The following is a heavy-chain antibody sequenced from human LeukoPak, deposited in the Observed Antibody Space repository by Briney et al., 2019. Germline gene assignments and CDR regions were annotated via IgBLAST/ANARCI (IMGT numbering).Heavy chain of an antibody. V-gene: IGHV3-30*19. Sequence: GGSLRLSCAASGFTFNNYGMHWVRQAPGKGLEWVAAISYDGSNKKYADSVKGRFTISRDNSKNTLYLQMNSLRSDDTAVYYCARGVRIAVAGYIDCWGQGTLVTVSS. J-gene: IGHJ4*02. CDR3: ARGVRIAVAGYIDC. CDR1: GFTFNNYG. D-gene: IGHD6-19*01. CDR2: ISYDGSNK.